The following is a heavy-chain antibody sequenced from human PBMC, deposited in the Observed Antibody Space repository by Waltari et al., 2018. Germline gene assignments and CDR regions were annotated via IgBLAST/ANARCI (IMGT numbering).Heavy chain of an antibody. CDR3: SRQVLGYCTSAACRRLES. D-gene: IGHD2-2*03. Sequence: QVQLQESGPGLVKSSETLSLTCDVSGYAVNSGFYWGWIRQAPGKGLEWVATIYHDGTDIFNPVLKGGISVSMGKAKNQISLTLKSVTAADTALYYCSRQVLGYCTSAACRRLESWGQGTLVTVSS. J-gene: IGHJ4*02. CDR1: GYAVNSGFY. CDR2: IYHDGTD. V-gene: IGHV4-38-2*01.